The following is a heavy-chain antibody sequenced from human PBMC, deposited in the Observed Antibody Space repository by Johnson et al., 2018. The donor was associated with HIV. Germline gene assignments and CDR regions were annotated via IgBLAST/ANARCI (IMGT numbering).Heavy chain of an antibody. Sequence: EVQVLESGGVLVQPGGSLRLSCAAHGFSVSSNFMSWVRQAPGKGLEWVSVIYSGGNTYYADSVKGRFTISRDNSKNTLYLQMNSLRAEDTAVYYCAKDRTKYYAPAAFDIWGQGTMVTVSS. J-gene: IGHJ3*02. CDR1: GFSVSSNF. V-gene: IGHV3-66*01. CDR3: AKDRTKYYAPAAFDI. D-gene: IGHD2-2*01. CDR2: IYSGGNT.